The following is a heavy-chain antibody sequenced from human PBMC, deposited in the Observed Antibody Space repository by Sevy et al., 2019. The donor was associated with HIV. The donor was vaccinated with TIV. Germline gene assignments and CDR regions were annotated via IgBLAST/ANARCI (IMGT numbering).Heavy chain of an antibody. V-gene: IGHV3-21*01. D-gene: IGHD3-10*01. Sequence: GGSLRLSCAASGFTFSSYSMNWVRQAPGKGLEWVSSISSSSSYIYYADSVKGRFTISRDNAKNSQYLQMNSLRAEDTAVYYCAREGGLWFGELRGAFDIWGQGTMVTVSS. CDR2: ISSSSSYI. CDR1: GFTFSSYS. CDR3: AREGGLWFGELRGAFDI. J-gene: IGHJ3*02.